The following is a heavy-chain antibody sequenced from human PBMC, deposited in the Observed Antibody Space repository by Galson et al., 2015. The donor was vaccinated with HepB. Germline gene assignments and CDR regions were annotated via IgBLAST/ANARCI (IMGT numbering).Heavy chain of an antibody. CDR2: TYYRSKWYN. D-gene: IGHD6-19*01. J-gene: IGHJ6*02. V-gene: IGHV6-1*01. Sequence: CAISGDSVSSHSAAWNWIRQSPSRGLEWLGRTYYRSKWYNDYAVSVKSRITINPDTSKNQFSLQLNSVTPEDTAVYYCAREPIAVAGLYYYYYGMDVWGQGTTVTVSS. CDR3: AREPIAVAGLYYYYYGMDV. CDR1: GDSVSSHSAA.